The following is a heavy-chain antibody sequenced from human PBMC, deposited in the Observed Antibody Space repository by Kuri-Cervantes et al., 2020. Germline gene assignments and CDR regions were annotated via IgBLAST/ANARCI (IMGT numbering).Heavy chain of an antibody. CDR1: GFTFSSYW. Sequence: LSPTCAAFGFTFSSYWMSGFRQAPGKGLEWVANINQDGSEKYYVDSVKGRFTISRDNAKNSLYLQMNSLRAEDTAVYYCAREVYYDILSQYSEGFDPWGQGTLVTVSS. D-gene: IGHD3-9*01. CDR3: AREVYYDILSQYSEGFDP. J-gene: IGHJ5*02. CDR2: INQDGSEK. V-gene: IGHV3-7*01.